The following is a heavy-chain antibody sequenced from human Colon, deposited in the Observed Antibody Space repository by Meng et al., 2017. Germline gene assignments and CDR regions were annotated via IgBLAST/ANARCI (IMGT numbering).Heavy chain of an antibody. CDR3: GTTDINYCPIHY. Sequence: QMQLRESGPGLVKPSGTLSLTCAVSGVSISTTNWWTWFRQSPGKGLEWIEEIAHTGRTNYNRSLKSRVTVSMDKSKNHFSLNVTSVTAADTAVYYCGTTDINYCPIHYWGQGTLVTVSS. D-gene: IGHD1/OR15-1a*01. V-gene: IGHV4-4*02. J-gene: IGHJ4*02. CDR1: GVSISTTNW. CDR2: IAHTGRT.